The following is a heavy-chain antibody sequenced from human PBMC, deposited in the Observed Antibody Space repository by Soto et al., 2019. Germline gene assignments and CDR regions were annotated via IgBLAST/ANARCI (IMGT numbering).Heavy chain of an antibody. J-gene: IGHJ5*02. Sequence: GGSLRLSCAASGFTFRSFTMNWVRQAPGKGLEWVSTISSNSAYIYYTDALRGRFTISRDNAKNSLHLQMNSLRAEDTAVYYCTRDASRGSSARDWFDPWGPGTLVTVSS. CDR3: TRDASRGSSARDWFDP. V-gene: IGHV3-21*01. D-gene: IGHD6-13*01. CDR1: GFTFRSFT. CDR2: ISSNSAYI.